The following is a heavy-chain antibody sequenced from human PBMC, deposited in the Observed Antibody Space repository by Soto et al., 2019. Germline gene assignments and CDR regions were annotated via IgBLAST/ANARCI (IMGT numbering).Heavy chain of an antibody. V-gene: IGHV4-59*08. CDR2: VYYTGDT. CDR1: SGPDRSHN. J-gene: IGHJ6*02. CDR3: VRQGIDYLHGLVDV. Sequence: SETLSLTCTVSSGPDRSHNWVWIRQPPGRGLEWIGYVYYTGDTAYNPSLRGRVTISADTSTNDISLTLNSVIAADTAVYYCVRQGIDYLHGLVDVWGQGTTVTVSS. D-gene: IGHD4-17*01.